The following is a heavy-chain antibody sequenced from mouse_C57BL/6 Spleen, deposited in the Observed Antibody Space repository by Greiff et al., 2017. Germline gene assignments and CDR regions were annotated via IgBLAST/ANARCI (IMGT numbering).Heavy chain of an antibody. Sequence: EVQLQQSGPGMVKPSQSLSLTCTVTGYSITSGYDWHWLRHFPGNKLEWMGYISYSGSTNYNPSLKSRISITHDTSKSHFFLKLNSVTTEDTATYYCARGLFPSDYFDYWGQGTTLTVSS. CDR3: ARGLFPSDYFDY. D-gene: IGHD6-1*01. V-gene: IGHV3-1*01. CDR1: GYSITSGYD. J-gene: IGHJ2*01. CDR2: ISYSGST.